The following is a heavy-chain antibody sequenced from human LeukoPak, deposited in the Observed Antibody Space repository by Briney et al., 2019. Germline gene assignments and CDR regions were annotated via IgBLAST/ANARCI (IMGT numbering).Heavy chain of an antibody. J-gene: IGHJ4*02. CDR2: ISSSGKTI. D-gene: IGHD1-26*01. CDR3: ARQSPGSGRPLDD. CDR1: GSTFSSYE. Sequence: PGGSLRLSCAASGSTFSSYEMTWVRQAPGQGLEWISYISSSGKTIYYADSVKGRFTISRDNAKNSLYLQMNSLRAEGTAVYYCARQSPGSGRPLDDWGQGTLVTVSS. V-gene: IGHV3-48*03.